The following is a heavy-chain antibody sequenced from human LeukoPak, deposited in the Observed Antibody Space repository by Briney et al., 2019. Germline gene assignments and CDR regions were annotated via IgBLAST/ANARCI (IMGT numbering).Heavy chain of an antibody. J-gene: IGHJ6*03. D-gene: IGHD1-1*01. CDR2: VDHTGST. V-gene: IGHV4-61*03. CDR1: DGSISSSSYS. Sequence: SETLSRTCTVSDGSISSSSYSWTWIRQPPGKGLEWIGYVDHTGSTKFNPSLNGRVSISRDTSNNFFSLRLRSVTAADTAIYFCARGRVSSSTWYITYYYFFYMDFWGKGTTVTVSS. CDR3: ARGRVSSSTWYITYYYFFYMDF.